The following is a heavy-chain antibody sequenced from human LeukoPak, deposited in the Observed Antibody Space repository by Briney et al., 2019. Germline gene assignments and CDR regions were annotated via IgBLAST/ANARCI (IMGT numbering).Heavy chain of an antibody. D-gene: IGHD3-22*01. CDR3: TRGHSSGYYTFDY. CDR2: IRSKAYGGTT. J-gene: IGHJ4*02. Sequence: GGSLRLSCTASGFTFGDYAMSWVCQAPGKGLEWVGFIRSKAYGGTTEYAASVKGRFTISRDDSKSIAYLQMNSLKTEDTAVYYCTRGHSSGYYTFDYWGQGTLVTVSS. V-gene: IGHV3-49*04. CDR1: GFTFGDYA.